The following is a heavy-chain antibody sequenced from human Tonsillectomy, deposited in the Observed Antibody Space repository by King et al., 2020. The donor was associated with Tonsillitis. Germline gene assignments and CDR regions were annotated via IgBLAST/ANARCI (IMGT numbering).Heavy chain of an antibody. Sequence: VQLVESGGGVVQPGRSLRLSCAASAFIFSDYAIHWVRQAPGKGLEWVARISKYGSIKNYADSVKGRFTISRDNSRNTLFLQMSGLRAEETAMYYCARLTGTALDSWGQGTLVIVSS. CDR1: AFIFSDYA. CDR3: ARLTGTALDS. V-gene: IGHV3-30-3*01. CDR2: ISKYGSIK. D-gene: IGHD1-1*01. J-gene: IGHJ4*02.